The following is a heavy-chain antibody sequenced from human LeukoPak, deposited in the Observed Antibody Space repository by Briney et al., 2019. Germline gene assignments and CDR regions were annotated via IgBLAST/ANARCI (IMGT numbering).Heavy chain of an antibody. V-gene: IGHV3-21*01. CDR2: ISSSSSYI. CDR3: ARDRAFRTSWDFDY. D-gene: IGHD2-2*01. J-gene: IGHJ4*02. Sequence: KPGGSLRLSCAASGFTFSSYSMNWVRQAPGKGLEWVSSISSSSSYIYYADSVKGRFTISRDNAKNSLYLQMNSLRAEDTAVYYGARDRAFRTSWDFDYWGQGTLVTVSS. CDR1: GFTFSSYS.